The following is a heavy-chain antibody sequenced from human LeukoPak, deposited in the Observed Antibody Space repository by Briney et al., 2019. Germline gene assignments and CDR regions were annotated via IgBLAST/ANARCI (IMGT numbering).Heavy chain of an antibody. Sequence: PGGSLRLSCAASGFTFSSYAMHWVRQAPGKGLEWVAVISYDGSNKYYADSVKGRFTISRDNSKNTLYLQMNSLRAEDTAVYYCARDRYGDYGDFAYWVQGTLVTVSS. J-gene: IGHJ4*02. CDR3: ARDRYGDYGDFAY. V-gene: IGHV3-30*04. D-gene: IGHD4-17*01. CDR2: ISYDGSNK. CDR1: GFTFSSYA.